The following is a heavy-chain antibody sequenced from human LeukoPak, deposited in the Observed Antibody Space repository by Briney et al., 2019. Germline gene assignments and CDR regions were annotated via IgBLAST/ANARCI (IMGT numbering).Heavy chain of an antibody. Sequence: ASVKVSCKASGYTFTGYYMHWVRQAPGQGLEWTGWINPNSGGTNYAQKVQGRVTMTRDTSISTAYMELSRLRSDDTAVYYCARDYDYSNYRYFDYWGQGTLVTVSS. V-gene: IGHV1-2*02. CDR2: INPNSGGT. D-gene: IGHD4-11*01. J-gene: IGHJ4*02. CDR3: ARDYDYSNYRYFDY. CDR1: GYTFTGYY.